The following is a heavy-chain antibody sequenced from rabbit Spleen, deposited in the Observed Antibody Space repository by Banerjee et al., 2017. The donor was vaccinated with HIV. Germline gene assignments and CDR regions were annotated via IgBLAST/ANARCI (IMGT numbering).Heavy chain of an antibody. J-gene: IGHJ6*01. Sequence: QEQLEESGGDLVKPGASLTLTCTASGFSFSSSDWICWVRQAPGKGLELIAWIYTRDGSTWYATWVNGRFTISRSTSLNTVDLRMTSLTAADTATYFCVRDLAGVIGWNFGWWGPGTLVTVS. V-gene: IGHV1S43*01. CDR2: IYTRDGST. CDR3: VRDLAGVIGWNFGW. D-gene: IGHD4-1*01. CDR1: GFSFSSSDW.